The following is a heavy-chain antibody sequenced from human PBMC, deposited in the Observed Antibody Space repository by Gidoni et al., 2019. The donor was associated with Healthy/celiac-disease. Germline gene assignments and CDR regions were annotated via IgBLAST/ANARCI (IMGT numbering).Heavy chain of an antibody. CDR1: GGSFSGYY. D-gene: IGHD2-2*02. CDR2: INHSGST. V-gene: IGHV4-34*01. Sequence: QVQLQQWGAGLLKPSETLSLTCAVYGGSFSGYYCSWIRQPPGKGLEWIGEINHSGSTNYNPSLKSRVTISVDTSKNQFSLKLSSVTAADTAVYYCARGYCSSTSCYTSYYYGMDVWGQGTTVTVSS. CDR3: ARGYCSSTSCYTSYYYGMDV. J-gene: IGHJ6*02.